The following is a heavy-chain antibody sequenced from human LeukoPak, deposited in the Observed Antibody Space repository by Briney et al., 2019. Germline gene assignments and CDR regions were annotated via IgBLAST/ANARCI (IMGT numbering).Heavy chain of an antibody. CDR1: GYTFTIYC. J-gene: IGHJ4*02. CDR3: ATELRWKDH. V-gene: IGHV1-18*01. D-gene: IGHD4-23*01. Sequence: ASVKVSRKVSGYTFTIYCINWVRQAPGQGFEWMGWISGYNGNTNYAQKLQGRVTMTRDTSISTAYMELSSLTSEDTAVYYCATELRWKDHWGQGTLFTVSS. CDR2: ISGYNGNT.